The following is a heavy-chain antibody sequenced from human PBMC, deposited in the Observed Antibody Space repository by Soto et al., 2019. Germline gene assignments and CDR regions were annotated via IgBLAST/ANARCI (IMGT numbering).Heavy chain of an antibody. J-gene: IGHJ4*02. CDR2: INPSGGST. CDR3: ARGSSTYYYDSSTKGRGYFDY. Sequence: ASVKVSCKASGYTFTSYYMHWVRQAPGQGLEWMGIINPSGGSTSYAQKFQGRVTMTRDTSTSTVYMELSSLRSEDTAVYYCARGSSTYYYDSSTKGRGYFDYWGQGTLVTVPS. D-gene: IGHD3-22*01. CDR1: GYTFTSYY. V-gene: IGHV1-46*01.